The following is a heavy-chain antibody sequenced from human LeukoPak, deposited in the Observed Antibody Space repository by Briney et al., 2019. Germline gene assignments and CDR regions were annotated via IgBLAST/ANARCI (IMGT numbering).Heavy chain of an antibody. CDR2: IIPIFGTA. V-gene: IGHV1-69*05. J-gene: IGHJ3*02. D-gene: IGHD1-26*01. CDR3: AREQAGATYDAFDI. Sequence: SSVKVSCKASGGTFSSYAISWVRQAPGQGLEWMGRIIPIFGTANYAQKFQGRVTITTDESTSTAYMELSSLRSEDTAVYYCAREQAGATYDAFDIWGQGTMVTVSS. CDR1: GGTFSSYA.